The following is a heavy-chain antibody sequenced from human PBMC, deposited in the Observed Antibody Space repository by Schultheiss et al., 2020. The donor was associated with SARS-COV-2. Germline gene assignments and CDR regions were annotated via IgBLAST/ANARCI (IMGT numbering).Heavy chain of an antibody. J-gene: IGHJ6*02. CDR1: GFTFSSYA. CDR2: IGVSGAGT. V-gene: IGHV3-23*01. D-gene: IGHD6-19*01. Sequence: GGSLRLSCAASGFTFSSYAMSWVRQAPGKGLEWVSGIGVSGAGTYYADSVKGRFTISRDNSKNTLYLQMNSLRAEDTAVYYCTAVPYSVAGTWGVWGQGTTVTVSS. CDR3: TAVPYSVAGTWGV.